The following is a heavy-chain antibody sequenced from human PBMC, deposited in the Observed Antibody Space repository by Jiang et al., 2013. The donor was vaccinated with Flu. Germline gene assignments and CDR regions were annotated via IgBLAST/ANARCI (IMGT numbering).Heavy chain of an antibody. J-gene: IGHJ4*02. V-gene: IGHV3-64*04. Sequence: TFSSYAMHWVRQAPGKGLEYVSAISSNGGSTYYADSVKGRFTISRDNSKNTLYLQMNSLRVDDTAVYYCASGYKGDYGGNENWGQGTLVTVSS. CDR2: ISSNGGST. CDR3: ASGYKGDYGGNEN. D-gene: IGHD4-23*01. CDR1: TFSSYA.